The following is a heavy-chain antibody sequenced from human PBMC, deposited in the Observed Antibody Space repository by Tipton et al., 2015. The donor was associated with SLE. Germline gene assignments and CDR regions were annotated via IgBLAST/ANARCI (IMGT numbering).Heavy chain of an antibody. CDR1: GGSFSGYY. CDR3: ARGPSMIVVENAFDI. Sequence: TLSLTCAVYGGSFSGYYWSWIRQPPGKGLEWIGEINHSGSTNYNPSPKSRVTISVDTSKNQFSLKLSSVTAADTAVYYCARGPSMIVVENAFDIWGQGTMVTISS. J-gene: IGHJ3*02. CDR2: INHSGST. D-gene: IGHD3-22*01. V-gene: IGHV4-34*01.